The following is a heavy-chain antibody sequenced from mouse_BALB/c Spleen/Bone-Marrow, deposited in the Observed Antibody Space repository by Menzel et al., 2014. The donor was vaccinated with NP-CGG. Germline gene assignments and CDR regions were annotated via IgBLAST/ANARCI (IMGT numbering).Heavy chain of an antibody. CDR3: ARGKNFYYGYAWFAY. CDR1: GNTFTEYT. CDR2: INPNNGGT. D-gene: IGHD1-2*01. Sequence: EVQLQESGPELVKPGASVKISCKTSGNTFTEYTMHWVKPSHGKSLEWIGGINPNNGGTSYNQKFKGKATLTVDKSSSTAYMELRSLTSEDSAVYYCARGKNFYYGYAWFAYWGQGTLVTVSA. V-gene: IGHV1-22*01. J-gene: IGHJ3*01.